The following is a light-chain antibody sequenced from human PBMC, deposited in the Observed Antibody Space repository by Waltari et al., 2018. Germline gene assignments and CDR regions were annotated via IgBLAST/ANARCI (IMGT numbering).Light chain of an antibody. J-gene: IGKJ1*01. CDR2: ETS. V-gene: IGKV3-20*01. Sequence: ENVLTPSPGTLSLSPGAIATLSCRASQNIREYLVWYQQKPGQAPRLLMYETSIRATGTPDRFSGSGFGTDFSLTISRLEPEDFAVYYCQNYERLPATFGQGTKVEIK. CDR3: QNYERLPAT. CDR1: QNIREY.